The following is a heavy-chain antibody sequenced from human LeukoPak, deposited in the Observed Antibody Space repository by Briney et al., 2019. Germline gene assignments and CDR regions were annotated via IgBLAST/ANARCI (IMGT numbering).Heavy chain of an antibody. CDR3: VKGFRIHGY. V-gene: IGHV3-15*01. CDR2: IKSKSDGGAT. D-gene: IGHD2/OR15-2a*01. CDR1: RFIFSDAW. J-gene: IGHJ4*02. Sequence: GGSLRLSCAASRFIFSDAWMTWVRQAPGKGLEWVGRIKSKSDGGATAYAAPVKGGLTISRDDSKKRLYLQLNSLKSEDTGMYYCVKGFRIHGYWGQGTLVTVSS.